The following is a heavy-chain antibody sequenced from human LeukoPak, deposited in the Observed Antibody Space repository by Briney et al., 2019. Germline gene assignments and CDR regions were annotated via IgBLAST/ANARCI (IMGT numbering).Heavy chain of an antibody. Sequence: GESLKISCKASGYSFGIYWIGWVRQMPGKGLEWMGIINPGDSDTRYSPSFQGQVTISADKSISTAYLQWNSLKASDTAMYYCARRGGGDYNYFDYWGQGALVTVSS. CDR1: GYSFGIYW. CDR3: ARRGGGDYNYFDY. D-gene: IGHD4-17*01. V-gene: IGHV5-51*01. J-gene: IGHJ4*02. CDR2: INPGDSDT.